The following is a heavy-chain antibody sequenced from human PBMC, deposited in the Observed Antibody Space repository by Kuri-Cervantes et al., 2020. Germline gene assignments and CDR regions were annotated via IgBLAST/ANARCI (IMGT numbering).Heavy chain of an antibody. Sequence: SQTLSLTCAVYGGSFSGYYWSWIRQPPGKGLEWIGEINHSGSTNCNPSLKSRVTISVDTSKNRFSLKLSSVTAADTAVYYCARGRRGRYCSGGSCYSEGGYYFDYWGQGTLVTVSS. D-gene: IGHD2-15*01. CDR2: INHSGST. CDR3: ARGRRGRYCSGGSCYSEGGYYFDY. J-gene: IGHJ4*02. V-gene: IGHV4-34*01. CDR1: GGSFSGYY.